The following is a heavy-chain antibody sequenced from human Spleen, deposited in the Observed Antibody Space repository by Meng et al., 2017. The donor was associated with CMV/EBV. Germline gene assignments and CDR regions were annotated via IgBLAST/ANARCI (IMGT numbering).Heavy chain of an antibody. J-gene: IGHJ6*02. CDR3: ARDQGLVAPGSYYNYGLVV. CDR2: INPAGGGT. V-gene: IGHV1-46*01. Sequence: ASVKVSCKASGYTFTGYYMHWVRQAPGQGLEWMGLINPAGGGTSYPQKFHGRITVTRDTSTSTVYMELDSLRSEDTAVYYCARDQGLVAPGSYYNYGLVVWGQGTTVTVSS. CDR1: GYTFTGYY. D-gene: IGHD6-13*01.